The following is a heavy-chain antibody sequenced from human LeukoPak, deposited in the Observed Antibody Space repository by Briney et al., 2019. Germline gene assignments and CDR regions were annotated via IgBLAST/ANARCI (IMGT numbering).Heavy chain of an antibody. CDR1: GGSISSYY. Sequence: PSETLSLTCTVSGGSISSYYWSWIRQPPGKGLEWIGYIYYSGSTSYNPSLKSRVTISVDTSKNQFSLKLSSVTAADTAVYYCARDQAVTYFDYWGQGTLVTVSS. V-gene: IGHV4-59*01. CDR3: ARDQAVTYFDY. CDR2: IYYSGST. J-gene: IGHJ4*02. D-gene: IGHD4-17*01.